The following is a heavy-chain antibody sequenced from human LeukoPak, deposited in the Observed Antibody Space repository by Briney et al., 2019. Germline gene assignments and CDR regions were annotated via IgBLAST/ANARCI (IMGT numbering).Heavy chain of an antibody. J-gene: IGHJ4*02. Sequence: GGSLRLSCAASGFTFSSYWMSWVRQAPGKGLEWVANIKQDGSEKYYVDSVKGRFTISRDNAKNSLYLQMNSLRAEDTAVYYCAKVTSGGSCYQSDYWGQGTLVTVSS. CDR2: IKQDGSEK. D-gene: IGHD2-15*01. V-gene: IGHV3-7*05. CDR3: AKVTSGGSCYQSDY. CDR1: GFTFSSYW.